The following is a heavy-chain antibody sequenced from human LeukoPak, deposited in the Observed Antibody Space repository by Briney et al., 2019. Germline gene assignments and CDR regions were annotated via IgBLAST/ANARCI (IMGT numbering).Heavy chain of an antibody. CDR3: ARRGPARVLMVYAIRGYFDY. Sequence: GGSLRLSCAASGFTFSSYAMSWVRQAPGKGLEWVSAISGSGGSTYYADSVKGRFTISRDNSKNTLYLQMNSLRAEDTAVYYCARRGPARVLMVYAIRGYFDYWGQGTLVTVSS. V-gene: IGHV3-23*01. CDR2: ISGSGGST. J-gene: IGHJ4*02. D-gene: IGHD2-8*01. CDR1: GFTFSSYA.